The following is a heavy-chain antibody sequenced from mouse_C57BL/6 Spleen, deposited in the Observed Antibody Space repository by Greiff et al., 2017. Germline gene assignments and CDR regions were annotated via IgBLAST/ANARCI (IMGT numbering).Heavy chain of an antibody. J-gene: IGHJ1*03. Sequence: QVQLQQPGAELVRPGTSVKLSCKASGYTFTSYWMHWVKQRPGQGLEWIGVIDPSDSYTNYNQKFKGKATLTVDTSSSTAYMQLSSLTSEDSAVYYCARGARDWYFDGWGTGTTVTVSS. CDR2: IDPSDSYT. CDR1: GYTFTSYW. V-gene: IGHV1-59*01. CDR3: ARGARDWYFDG.